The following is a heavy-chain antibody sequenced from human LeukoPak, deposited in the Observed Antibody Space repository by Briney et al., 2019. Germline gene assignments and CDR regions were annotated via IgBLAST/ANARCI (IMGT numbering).Heavy chain of an antibody. J-gene: IGHJ4*02. Sequence: GGSLRLSCAASGFTFSSYGMHWVRQAPGKGLEWVAVIWYDGSNKYYADSVKGRFTISRDNSKNTLYLQMNSLRAEDTAAYYCARDDAVPAALIDYWGQGTLVTVSS. V-gene: IGHV3-33*01. CDR3: ARDDAVPAALIDY. D-gene: IGHD2-2*01. CDR2: IWYDGSNK. CDR1: GFTFSSYG.